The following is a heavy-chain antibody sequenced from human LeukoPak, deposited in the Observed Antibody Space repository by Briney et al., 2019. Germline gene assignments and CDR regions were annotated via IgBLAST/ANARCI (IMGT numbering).Heavy chain of an antibody. Sequence: SETLSLTCAVSGGSITSGGYSWGWIRQPPGKGLEWIGYTSHSGSTYYNLSLKSRVTISVDRSKNQFSLKLSSVTAADTAVYYCARTDDPYFDYWGQGTLVTVSS. CDR1: GGSITSGGYS. J-gene: IGHJ4*02. CDR2: TSHSGST. D-gene: IGHD1-1*01. V-gene: IGHV4-30-2*02. CDR3: ARTDDPYFDY.